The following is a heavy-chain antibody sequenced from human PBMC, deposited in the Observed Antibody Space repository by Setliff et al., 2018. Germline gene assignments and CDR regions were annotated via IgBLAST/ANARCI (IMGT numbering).Heavy chain of an antibody. J-gene: IGHJ4*02. CDR3: ARDLRAATATGEYYFDF. V-gene: IGHV1-2*02. Sequence: RASVKVSCKASGYTFTDYYIQWMRQAPGQGLEWMGWINPNTGSTYYRQRFQGRVTMTRDTSISTAYMDVNRLKSDDTAVYYCARDLRAATATGEYYFDFWGQGALVTVSS. CDR1: GYTFTDYY. D-gene: IGHD6-13*01. CDR2: INPNTGST.